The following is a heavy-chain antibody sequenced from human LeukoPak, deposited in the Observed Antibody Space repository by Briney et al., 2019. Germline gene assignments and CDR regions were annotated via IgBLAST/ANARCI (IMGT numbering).Heavy chain of an antibody. J-gene: IGHJ5*02. D-gene: IGHD1-26*01. Sequence: VASVKVSCKASGGTFSSYAISWARQAPGQGLEWMGGIIPIFGTANYAQKFQGRVTITADESTSTAYMELSSLRSEGTAVYYCARDPGSYYRFDPWGQGTLVTVSS. V-gene: IGHV1-69*13. CDR1: GGTFSSYA. CDR3: ARDPGSYYRFDP. CDR2: IIPIFGTA.